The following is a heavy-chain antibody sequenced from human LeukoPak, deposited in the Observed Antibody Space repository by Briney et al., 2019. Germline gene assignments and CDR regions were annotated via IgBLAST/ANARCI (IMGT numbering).Heavy chain of an antibody. CDR1: GYTFTGYY. V-gene: IGHV1-2*06. D-gene: IGHD3-3*01. CDR3: ARDSPYYDFWSGYFRPYYYYYMDV. J-gene: IGHJ6*03. Sequence: ASVKVSCKASGYTFTGYYIHWVRQAPGQGLEWMGRINPNSGGTNYAQSFQGRVTMTRDTSISTAYMELSRLRSDDTAVYYCARDSPYYDFWSGYFRPYYYYYMDVWGKGTTVTVSS. CDR2: INPNSGGT.